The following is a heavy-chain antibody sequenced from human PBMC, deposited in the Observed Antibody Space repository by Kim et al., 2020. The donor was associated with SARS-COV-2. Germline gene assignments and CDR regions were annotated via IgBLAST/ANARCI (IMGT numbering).Heavy chain of an antibody. CDR2: IGPSGSTI. CDR3: ARWGVALFDC. D-gene: IGHD3-16*01. CDR1: GFTFSSYG. Sequence: GGSLRLSCAASGFTFSSYGMHWVRQAPGKGLEWVSDIGPSGSTIYYADSVKGRFTISRDNSKNTLYLQMNLLRVEATAVYYCARWGVALFDCW. J-gene: IGHJ4*01. V-gene: IGHV3-33*01.